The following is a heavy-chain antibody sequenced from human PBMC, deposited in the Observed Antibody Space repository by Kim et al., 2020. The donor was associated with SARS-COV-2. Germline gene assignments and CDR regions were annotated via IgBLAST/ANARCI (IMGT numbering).Heavy chain of an antibody. V-gene: IGHV3-9*01. D-gene: IGHD2-8*01. CDR1: GFTFDDYA. CDR3: AKGGAMGLYYYYGMDV. CDR2: ISWNSGSI. Sequence: GGSLRLSCAASGFTFDDYAMHWVRQAPGKGLEWVSGISWNSGSIGYADSVKGRFTISRDNAKNSLYLQMNSLRAEDTALYYCAKGGAMGLYYYYGMDVWGQGTTVTVSS. J-gene: IGHJ6*02.